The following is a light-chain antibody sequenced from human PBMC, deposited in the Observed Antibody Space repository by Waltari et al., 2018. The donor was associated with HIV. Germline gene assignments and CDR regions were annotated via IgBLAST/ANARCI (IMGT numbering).Light chain of an antibody. CDR2: NNN. CDR1: SSNIGSNP. CDR3: AAWDDSLNGHVL. Sequence: QSVLTQPPSASGTPGQRVTFSCSGSSSNIGSNPVDWYQKLPGTAPRLLIYNNNRRPSGVPARFSGSKAATSASLAISGLQSEDEADYYCAAWDDSLNGHVLFGGGTKLTVL. J-gene: IGLJ2*01. V-gene: IGLV1-44*01.